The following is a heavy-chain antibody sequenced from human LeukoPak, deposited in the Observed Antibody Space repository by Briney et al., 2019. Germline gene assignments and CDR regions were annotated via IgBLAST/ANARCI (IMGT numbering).Heavy chain of an antibody. J-gene: IGHJ4*02. CDR3: TRRYDYKGTFDY. CDR1: GFTFSSYG. V-gene: IGHV3-73*01. CDR2: IRSKANSYAT. D-gene: IGHD4-11*01. Sequence: PGGSLRLSCAASGFTFSSYGMSWVRQASGKGLEWVGRIRSKANSYATAYAASVKGRFTISRDDSKNTAYLQMNSLKTEDTAVYYCTRRYDYKGTFDYWGQGTLVTVSS.